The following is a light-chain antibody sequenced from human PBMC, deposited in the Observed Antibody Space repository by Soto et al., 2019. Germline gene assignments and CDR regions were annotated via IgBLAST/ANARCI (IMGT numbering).Light chain of an antibody. J-gene: IGKJ4*01. CDR2: AAS. Sequence: DIVMTQSPATLSVSPGERATLSCRTSQNVGTNLAWYQQKLGAAPKLLIYAASTLQSGVSLRFSGSGSGTEFTLTISSLQPEDVATYYCQHLNSYPRALAFGGGTKVEI. CDR3: QHLNSYPRALA. CDR1: QNVGTN. V-gene: IGKV1-9*01.